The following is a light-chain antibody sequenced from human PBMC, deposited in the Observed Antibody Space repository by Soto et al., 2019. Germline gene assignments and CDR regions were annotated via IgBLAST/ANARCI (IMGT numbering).Light chain of an antibody. V-gene: IGLV2-14*03. Sequence: QSALTQPASVSGSPGQSIAISCTGTISDVGTYDYVSWYQQHPNRAPKLMIYEVRNRPSGVSNRFSGSKSVNTATLTISGLQAEDEDDYYCSSHTITNTRVFGTGTKVTVL. J-gene: IGLJ1*01. CDR3: SSHTITNTRV. CDR2: EVR. CDR1: ISDVGTYDY.